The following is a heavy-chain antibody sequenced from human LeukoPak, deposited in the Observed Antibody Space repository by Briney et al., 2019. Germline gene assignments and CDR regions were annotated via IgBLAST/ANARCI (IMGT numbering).Heavy chain of an antibody. CDR1: GGSISNFY. D-gene: IGHD1-20*01. CDR2: IYYSGDT. Sequence: KASETLSLTCTVSGGSISNFYWSWIRQPPGEGLERIGYIYYSGDTSYNPSLKSRVSMSVDTSKNQFSLKLKSVTAADTAVYYCARSMSGTGGHWGQGTLVTVSS. CDR3: ARSMSGTGGH. J-gene: IGHJ4*02. V-gene: IGHV4-59*01.